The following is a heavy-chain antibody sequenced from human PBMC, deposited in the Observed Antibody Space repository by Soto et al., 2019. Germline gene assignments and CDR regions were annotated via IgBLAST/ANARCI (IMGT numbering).Heavy chain of an antibody. V-gene: IGHV3-7*04. CDR3: ARGDYYDTNGPFSDAFDV. CDR1: GFTFTTYW. J-gene: IGHJ3*01. Sequence: GGSLRLSCAASGFTFTTYWMSWVRQAPGKGLEWVANIKPDGSQKWYVDSVRGRFTISRDNAKNSLYLQMSSLRAEDTAIYYCARGDYYDTNGPFSDAFDVWGQGTMVT. D-gene: IGHD3-22*01. CDR2: IKPDGSQK.